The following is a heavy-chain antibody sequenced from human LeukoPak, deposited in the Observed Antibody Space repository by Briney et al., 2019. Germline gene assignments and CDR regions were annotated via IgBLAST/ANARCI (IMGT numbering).Heavy chain of an antibody. J-gene: IGHJ4*02. Sequence: ASVKVSCKASGYTFTGYYMHWVRQAPGQGLEWMGWINPNSGGTNYAQKFQGRVTMTRDTSISTAYMELSRLRSDDTAVYYCARMSGNVFRRRSIAAADHFDYWGQGTLVTVSS. CDR3: ARMSGNVFRRRSIAAADHFDY. CDR2: INPNSGGT. D-gene: IGHD6-13*01. CDR1: GYTFTGYY. V-gene: IGHV1-2*02.